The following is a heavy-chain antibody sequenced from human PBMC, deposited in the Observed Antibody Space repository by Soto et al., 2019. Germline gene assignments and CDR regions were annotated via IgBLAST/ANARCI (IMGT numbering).Heavy chain of an antibody. D-gene: IGHD3-22*01. J-gene: IGHJ5*02. CDR3: TGAYYDIDGYILDT. Sequence: SETLSLTCTVSGGSISGYYWSWIRQPPGKGLEWIGYIYYGGSTSYNPSLKSRVTISLETSKSQMSLRLTSVTAADTAVYYCTGAYYDIDGYILDTWGQGTSVT. CDR1: GGSISGYY. CDR2: IYYGGST. V-gene: IGHV4-59*08.